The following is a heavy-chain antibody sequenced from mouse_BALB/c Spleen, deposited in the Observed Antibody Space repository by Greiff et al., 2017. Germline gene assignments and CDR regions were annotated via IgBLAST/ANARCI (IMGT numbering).Heavy chain of an antibody. V-gene: IGHV5-17*02. CDR3: ARTTWADY. CDR1: GFTFSSFG. J-gene: IGHJ2*01. Sequence: EVKLMESGGGLVQPGGSRKLSCAASGFTFSSFGMHWVRQAPEKGLEWVAYISSDSSTIYYADTVKGRFTISRDNPKNTLFLQMTSLRSEDTAMYYCARTTWADYWGQGTTLTVSS. D-gene: IGHD6-1*01. CDR2: ISSDSSTI.